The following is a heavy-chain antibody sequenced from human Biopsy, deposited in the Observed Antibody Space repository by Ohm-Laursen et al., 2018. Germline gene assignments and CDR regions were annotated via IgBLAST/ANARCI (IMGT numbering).Heavy chain of an antibody. J-gene: IGHJ2*01. CDR3: ARFPLGAYDDSGSYRAVEHWYFDL. V-gene: IGHV1-69*06. CDR2: SIPLFNTA. CDR1: GGTFTNHA. D-gene: IGHD3-22*01. Sequence: GSSVKVSCNASGGTFTNHAVGWVRQAPGHGLEWVGSSIPLFNTANYADKFQGRVTLTADKSTTTAYMELSSLRSEDTAIYYCARFPLGAYDDSGSYRAVEHWYFDLWGRGTLVTVSS.